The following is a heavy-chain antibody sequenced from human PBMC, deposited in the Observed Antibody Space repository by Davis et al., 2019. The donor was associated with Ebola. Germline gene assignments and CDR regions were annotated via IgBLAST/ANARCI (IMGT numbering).Heavy chain of an antibody. V-gene: IGHV4-34*01. CDR2: INHSGST. J-gene: IGHJ6*02. Sequence: SETLSLTCAVSGGSFSGYYWSWIRQPPGKGLEWIGEINHSGSTNYNPSLKSRVTISVDTSKNQFSLKLSSVTAADTAVYYCARKGMYYYGSGSYYKRVYYGMDVWGQGTTVTVSS. CDR3: ARKGMYYYGSGSYYKRVYYGMDV. D-gene: IGHD3-10*01. CDR1: GGSFSGYY.